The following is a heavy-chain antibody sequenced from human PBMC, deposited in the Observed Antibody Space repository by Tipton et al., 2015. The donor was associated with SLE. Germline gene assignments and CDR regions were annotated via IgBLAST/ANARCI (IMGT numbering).Heavy chain of an antibody. V-gene: IGHV4-59*11. J-gene: IGHJ4*02. CDR3: ARGGKQQLVHGIDY. D-gene: IGHD6-13*01. CDR2: IYYSGST. CDR1: GGSISSHY. Sequence: LRLSCTVSGGSISSHYWSWIRQPPGKGLEWIGYIYYSGSTNYNPSLKSRVTISVDTSKNQFSLKLSSVTAADTAVYNCARGGKQQLVHGIDYWGQGTLVTVSS.